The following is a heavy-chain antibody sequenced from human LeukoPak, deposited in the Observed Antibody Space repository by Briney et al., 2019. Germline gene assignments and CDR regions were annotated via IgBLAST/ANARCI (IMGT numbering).Heavy chain of an antibody. CDR3: ARSRGSSGTYPFDY. V-gene: IGHV3-48*01. D-gene: IGHD1-26*01. Sequence: GGSLTLSCAASGFTFSSYSMNWVRQAPGKGLEWVAYISSSSSTIYYAGSVKGRFTISRDNAKSSLFLQMNSQRAEDTAVYYCARSRGSSGTYPFDYWGQGTLVTVSS. CDR1: GFTFSSYS. CDR2: ISSSSSTI. J-gene: IGHJ4*02.